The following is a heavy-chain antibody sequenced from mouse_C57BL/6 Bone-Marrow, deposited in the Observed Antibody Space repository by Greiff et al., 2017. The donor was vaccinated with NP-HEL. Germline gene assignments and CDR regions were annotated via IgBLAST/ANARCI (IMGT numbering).Heavy chain of an antibody. D-gene: IGHD1-1*01. CDR3: ARIYYYVSSYPYWYFDV. J-gene: IGHJ1*03. CDR2: IWTGGGT. CDR1: GFSLTSYA. Sequence: VKLMESGPGLVAPSQSLSITCTVSGFSLTSYAISWVRQPPGKGLEWLGVIWTGGGTNYNSALKSRLSISKDNSKSQVFLKMNSLQTDDTARYYCARIYYYVSSYPYWYFDVWGTGTTVTVSS. V-gene: IGHV2-9-1*01.